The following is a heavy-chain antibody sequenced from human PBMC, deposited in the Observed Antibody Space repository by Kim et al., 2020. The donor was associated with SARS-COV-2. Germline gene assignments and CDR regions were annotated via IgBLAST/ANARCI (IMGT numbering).Heavy chain of an antibody. D-gene: IGHD2-8*01. CDR3: ARENYANVDS. V-gene: IGHV3-11*06. Sequence: YADAVRGRFTISRDNAKNSLYLQMNSLRVEDTAVYYCARENYANVDSWGQGTLVTVSS. J-gene: IGHJ4*02.